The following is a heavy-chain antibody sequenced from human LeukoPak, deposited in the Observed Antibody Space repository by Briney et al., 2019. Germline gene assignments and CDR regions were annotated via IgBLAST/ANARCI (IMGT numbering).Heavy chain of an antibody. J-gene: IGHJ5*02. CDR1: GYTFTGYY. Sequence: ASVKVSCKASGYTFTGYYMHWVRQAPGQGLEWMGWINPNSGGTNYAQKFQGGVTMTRDTSISTAYMELSRLRSDDTAVYYCAREVAHCGGDCYPSTTNWFDPWGQGTLVTVSS. D-gene: IGHD2-21*02. CDR3: AREVAHCGGDCYPSTTNWFDP. CDR2: INPNSGGT. V-gene: IGHV1-2*02.